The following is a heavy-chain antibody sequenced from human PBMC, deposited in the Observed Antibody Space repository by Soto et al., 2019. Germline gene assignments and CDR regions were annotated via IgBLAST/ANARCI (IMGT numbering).Heavy chain of an antibody. D-gene: IGHD2-15*01. CDR3: VRDGGNDLGMDV. CDR1: VGSISSGDYY. Sequence: QVQLQESGPGLVKPSQTLSLTCTVSVGSISSGDYYWRWIRQPPGKGLECIGYIYYSGSSYYNPSLKCRVKRSVDTSNNQFSLKLSSVTAADAAVCYCVRDGGNDLGMDVWGQGTTVTVSS. J-gene: IGHJ6*02. V-gene: IGHV4-30-4*01. CDR2: IYYSGSS.